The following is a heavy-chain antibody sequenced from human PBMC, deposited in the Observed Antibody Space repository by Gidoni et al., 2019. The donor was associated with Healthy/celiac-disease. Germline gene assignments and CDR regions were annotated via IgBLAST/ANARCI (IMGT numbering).Heavy chain of an antibody. CDR3: TRGPPATVTTSFDY. Sequence: EVQLVESGGGLVQPGRSLRLSCTASGFTFGDYAMSWFRQAPGKGLEWVGFIRSKAYGGTTEYAASVKGRFTISRDDSKSIAYLQMNSLKTEDTAVYYCTRGPPATVTTSFDYWGQGTLVTVSS. CDR2: IRSKAYGGTT. CDR1: GFTFGDYA. J-gene: IGHJ4*02. V-gene: IGHV3-49*03. D-gene: IGHD4-17*01.